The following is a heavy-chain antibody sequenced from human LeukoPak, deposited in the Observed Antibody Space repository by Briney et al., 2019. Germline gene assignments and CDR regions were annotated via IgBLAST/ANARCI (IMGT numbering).Heavy chain of an antibody. Sequence: ASLKVSCKASGYTFTSYGISWVRQAPVHGLEWMGWISAYNGNTNYAQKLQGRVTMTTDTSTSTAYMELRSLRSDDTAVYYCARVGNDPAYYYYGMDVWGQGTTVTVSS. D-gene: IGHD1-1*01. V-gene: IGHV1-18*01. CDR2: ISAYNGNT. J-gene: IGHJ6*02. CDR3: ARVGNDPAYYYYGMDV. CDR1: GYTFTSYG.